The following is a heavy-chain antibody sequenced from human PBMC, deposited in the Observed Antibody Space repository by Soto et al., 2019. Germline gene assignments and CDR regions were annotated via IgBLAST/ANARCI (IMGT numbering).Heavy chain of an antibody. V-gene: IGHV1-18*01. CDR2: ISAFNGNT. Sequence: QDQLVQSGAEVKKPGASVTVSCKASGYSFTNYGVTWVRQAPGQGLEWIGWISAFNGNTHYAQNLQGRVTMTTDASTSTAYIELRSLRSDDTAVYYCARDRGVAPPVAGNTHYYYYMDVWGKGTTVTVSS. CDR3: ARDRGVAPPVAGNTHYYYYMDV. D-gene: IGHD6-19*01. CDR1: GYSFTNYG. J-gene: IGHJ6*03.